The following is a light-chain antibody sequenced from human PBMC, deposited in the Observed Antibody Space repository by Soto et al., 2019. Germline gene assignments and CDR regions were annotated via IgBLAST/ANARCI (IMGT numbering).Light chain of an antibody. CDR1: HRVNIN. J-gene: IGKJ1*01. V-gene: IGKV3-15*01. CDR3: QQYNNWPLT. Sequence: ALAQTPVTLFLSRGERATLSXRASHRVNINLSWYQQKHGXAPRXXXYGXSTRATGIPARLSGSGSGTEFTLTISSLQSEYFGVYYCQQYNNWPLTFGQGTKVDIK. CDR2: GXS.